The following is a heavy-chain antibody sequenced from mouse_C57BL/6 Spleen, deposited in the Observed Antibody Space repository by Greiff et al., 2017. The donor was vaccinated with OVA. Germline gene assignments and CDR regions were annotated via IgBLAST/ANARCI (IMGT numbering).Heavy chain of an antibody. Sequence: QVQLQQSGPGLVQPSQSLSITCTVSGFSLTSYGVHWVRQSPGKGLEWLGVIWSGGSTDYNAAFISRLSISKDNSKSQVFFKMNSLQADDTAIYYCASYYDYDDGYYFDYWGQGTTLTVSS. J-gene: IGHJ2*01. CDR2: IWSGGST. CDR3: ASYYDYDDGYYFDY. V-gene: IGHV2-2*01. CDR1: GFSLTSYG. D-gene: IGHD2-4*01.